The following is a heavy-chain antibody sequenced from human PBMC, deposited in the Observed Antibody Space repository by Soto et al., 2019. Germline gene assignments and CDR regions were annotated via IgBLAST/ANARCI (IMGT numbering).Heavy chain of an antibody. V-gene: IGHV3-23*01. CDR3: AKEGYPGIAPYYFDY. CDR1: GFTFSSYA. CDR2: ISGSGGST. J-gene: IGHJ4*02. D-gene: IGHD6-13*01. Sequence: EVQLLESGGGLVQPGGSLRLSCAASGFTFSSYAMSWVRQAPGKGLEWVSAISGSGGSTYYADYVKGRFTISRDNSKNTLYLQMTSLRAEDTAVYYCAKEGYPGIAPYYFDYWGQGTLVTVSS.